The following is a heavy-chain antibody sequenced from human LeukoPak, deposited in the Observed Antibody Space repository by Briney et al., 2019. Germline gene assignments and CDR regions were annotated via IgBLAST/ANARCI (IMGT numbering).Heavy chain of an antibody. D-gene: IGHD2-21*01. Sequence: GESLKISCKDSGYSFANSWIGWVRQMPGKGLEWMGIIYPGDSDTSYSPSFQGQVTISADKSISTAYLQWSSLKASDTAMYYCASLRSYSDAFDIWGQGTMVTVSS. J-gene: IGHJ3*02. V-gene: IGHV5-51*01. CDR3: ASLRSYSDAFDI. CDR1: GYSFANSW. CDR2: IYPGDSDT.